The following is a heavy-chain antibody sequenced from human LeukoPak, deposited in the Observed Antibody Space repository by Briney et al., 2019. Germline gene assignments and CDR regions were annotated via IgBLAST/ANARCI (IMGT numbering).Heavy chain of an antibody. Sequence: ASVKVSCKASGYTFTGYYIHWVRQAPGQGLEWMGWINPNSGGTNYAQKFQDRVTMTKDTSISTAYMELRRLRSDDRAVYYCARGPPTIVVVITTGDFDSWGQGTLVTVSS. CDR3: ARGPPTIVVVITTGDFDS. D-gene: IGHD3-22*01. V-gene: IGHV1-2*02. CDR2: INPNSGGT. J-gene: IGHJ4*02. CDR1: GYTFTGYY.